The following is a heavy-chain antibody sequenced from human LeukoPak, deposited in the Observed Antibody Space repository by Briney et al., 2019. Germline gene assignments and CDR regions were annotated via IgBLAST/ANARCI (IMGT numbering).Heavy chain of an antibody. Sequence: GGSLRLSCAASAFTFIAYSMSWVRQAPGKGLEWVANIKQDGSEKYYVDSVKGRFTISRDNAKNSLYLQMNSLRAEDTAVYYCARRTPITMVRGVIPLYYFDYWGQGTLVTVSS. V-gene: IGHV3-7*04. J-gene: IGHJ4*02. D-gene: IGHD3-10*01. CDR1: AFTFIAYS. CDR3: ARRTPITMVRGVIPLYYFDY. CDR2: IKQDGSEK.